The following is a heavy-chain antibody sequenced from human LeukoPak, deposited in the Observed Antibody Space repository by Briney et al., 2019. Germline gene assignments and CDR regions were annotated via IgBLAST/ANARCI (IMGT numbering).Heavy chain of an antibody. J-gene: IGHJ6*03. V-gene: IGHV1-69*05. CDR1: GGTFSSYA. D-gene: IGHD2-2*01. CDR2: IIPIFGTA. CDR3: ARGDCSSTSCYGYYYYYYMDV. Sequence: SVKVSCKASGGTFSSYAISWVRQAPGQGLEWMGGIIPIFGTANYAQKFQGRVTITTDESTSTAYMELSSLRSEDAAVYYCARGDCSSTSCYGYYYYYYMDVWGKGTTVTVSS.